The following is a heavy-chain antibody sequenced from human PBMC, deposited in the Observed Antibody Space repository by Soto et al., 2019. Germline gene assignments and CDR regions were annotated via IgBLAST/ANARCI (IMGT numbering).Heavy chain of an antibody. V-gene: IGHV6-1*01. J-gene: IGHJ5*02. CDR3: ARDFNWNYAGNRFDP. Sequence: RKSPSRSLEWLGRTYYRSKWYNDYAVSVKSRITINPDTSKNQFSLQLNSVTPEDTAVYYCARDFNWNYAGNRFDPWGQGTLVTV. D-gene: IGHD1-7*01. CDR2: TYYRSKWYN.